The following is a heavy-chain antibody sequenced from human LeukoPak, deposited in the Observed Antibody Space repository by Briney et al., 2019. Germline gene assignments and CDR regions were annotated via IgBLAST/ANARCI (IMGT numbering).Heavy chain of an antibody. V-gene: IGHV4-39*01. J-gene: IGHJ4*02. CDR1: GDSINKSAFY. D-gene: IGHD3-22*01. CDR2: RYETGST. CDR3: ARHSDLNYYDSTALEY. Sequence: SETLSLTCSIFGDSINKSAFYWGWIRQSPGKGLEWIGSRYETGSTFQNPSLKSRLTISVDTSKNQFFLNLTSATAADTAVYFCARHSDLNYYDSTALEYWGQGILVTVSS.